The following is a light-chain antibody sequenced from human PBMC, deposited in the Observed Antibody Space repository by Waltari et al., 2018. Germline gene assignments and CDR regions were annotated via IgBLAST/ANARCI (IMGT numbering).Light chain of an antibody. Sequence: QSALTQPASVSGSPGPSITISCTGTSSDVGEYNFVSWYQQHPGKSPQLIIAHVNSRPSGVSNRFSGSKSGNTASLTISELQAEDGADYYCSSYTTSNTLWVFGGGTKLTVL. CDR3: SSYTTSNTLWV. CDR2: HVN. V-gene: IGLV2-14*03. J-gene: IGLJ3*02. CDR1: SSDVGEYNF.